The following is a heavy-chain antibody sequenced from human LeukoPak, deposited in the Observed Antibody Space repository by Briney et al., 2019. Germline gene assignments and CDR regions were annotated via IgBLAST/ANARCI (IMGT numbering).Heavy chain of an antibody. CDR3: ARDHFPLHTQTMRVVVVAAGDAFDI. V-gene: IGHV1-46*01. CDR1: GYTFTSYY. Sequence: GASVKVSCKASGYTFTSYYMHWVLQAPGQGLEWMGIINPSGGSTSYAQKFQGRVTMTRDTSTSTVYMELSSLRSEDTAVYYCARDHFPLHTQTMRVVVVAAGDAFDIWGQGTMVTVSS. CDR2: INPSGGST. J-gene: IGHJ3*02. D-gene: IGHD2-15*01.